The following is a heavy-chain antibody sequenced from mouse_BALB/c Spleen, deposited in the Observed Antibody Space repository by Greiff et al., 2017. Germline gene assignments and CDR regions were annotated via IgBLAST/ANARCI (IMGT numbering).Heavy chain of an antibody. D-gene: IGHD1-1*01. Sequence: VQLKESGTVLVRPGASVKMSCKASGFSFTSYCMHWVKQRPGQGLEWIGAIYPGNSDTSYNQKFKGKAKLTAVTSASTAYMQLSSLTSENSAVYFCARRGYGSSLDYWGQGTTLTVSS. J-gene: IGHJ2*01. CDR1: GFSFTSYC. V-gene: IGHV1-5*01. CDR3: ARRGYGSSLDY. CDR2: IYPGNSDT.